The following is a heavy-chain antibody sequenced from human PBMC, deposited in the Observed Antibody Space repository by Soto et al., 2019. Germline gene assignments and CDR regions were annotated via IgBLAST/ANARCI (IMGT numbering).Heavy chain of an antibody. J-gene: IGHJ4*02. Sequence: SETLSLTCAVSGYSISIGYYWVCIRQPPGKGLEWLWSIFHSGTTYDNPSLKSRVTISVDMSNNQFSLKLTSVTAADTAVYYCARRVDDNRAAYYFDYWGQGTLVTVSS. CDR3: ARRVDDNRAAYYFDY. V-gene: IGHV4-38-2*01. CDR1: GYSISIGYY. CDR2: IFHSGTT. D-gene: IGHD2-15*01.